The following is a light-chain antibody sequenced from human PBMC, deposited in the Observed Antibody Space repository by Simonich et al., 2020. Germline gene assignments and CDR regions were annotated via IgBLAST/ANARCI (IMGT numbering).Light chain of an antibody. CDR1: QSVSSY. V-gene: IGKV3-11*01. CDR2: DAS. J-gene: IGKJ5*01. Sequence: EIVLTQSPATLSLSPGERATLSCSASQSVSSYLAWYQQQPGQAPRLLIYDASNRATGIPARFSGSGSGTYFTLTISSLEPEDFAVYYCQQRSNWPPITFGQGTRLEIK. CDR3: QQRSNWPPIT.